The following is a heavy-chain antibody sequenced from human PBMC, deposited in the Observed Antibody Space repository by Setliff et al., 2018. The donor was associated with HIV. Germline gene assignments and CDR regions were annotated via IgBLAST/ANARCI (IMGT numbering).Heavy chain of an antibody. D-gene: IGHD2-2*02. CDR3: TRVREVPAAIPDYYYYMDV. J-gene: IGHJ6*03. V-gene: IGHV3-23*01. CDR2: ISGAGRST. Sequence: ETLSLSCEGSGFTVNRHYMSWVRQAPGKGLEWVSAISGAGRSTYYADSVKGRFTISRDNSKNTLYLQMNSLKTEDTAVYYCTRVREVPAAIPDYYYYMDVWGKGTTVTVSS. CDR1: GFTVNRHY.